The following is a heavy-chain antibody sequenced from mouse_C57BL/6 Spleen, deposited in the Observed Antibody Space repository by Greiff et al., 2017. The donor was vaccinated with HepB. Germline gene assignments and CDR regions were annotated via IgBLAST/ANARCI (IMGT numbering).Heavy chain of an antibody. J-gene: IGHJ2*01. CDR1: GYTFTSYW. CDR2: IDPSDSYT. CDR3: ARPTFDY. V-gene: IGHV1-59*01. Sequence: QVQLQQPGAELVRPGTSVKLSCKASGYTFTSYWMHWVKQRPGQGLEWIGVIDPSDSYTNYNQKFKGKATLTVDTSSSTAYMQLSSLTSEDSAVYYCARPTFDYWGQGTTLTVSS.